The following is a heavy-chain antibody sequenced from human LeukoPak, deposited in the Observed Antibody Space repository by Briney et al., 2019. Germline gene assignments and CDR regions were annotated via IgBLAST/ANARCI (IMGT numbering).Heavy chain of an antibody. Sequence: SGGSLRPSCAASGFTFSSYAMSWVRQAPGKGLEWVSAISGSGGSTYYADSVKGRFTISRDNSKNTLDLQMNSLRADDTAVYYCAKGPSGSFYPGYFDYWGQGTPLTVSS. CDR2: ISGSGGST. D-gene: IGHD1-26*01. J-gene: IGHJ4*02. CDR1: GFTFSSYA. V-gene: IGHV3-23*01. CDR3: AKGPSGSFYPGYFDY.